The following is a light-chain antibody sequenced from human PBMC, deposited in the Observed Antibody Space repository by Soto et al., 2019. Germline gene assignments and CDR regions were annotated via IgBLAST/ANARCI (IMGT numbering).Light chain of an antibody. J-gene: IGKJ5*01. CDR2: GAS. CDR1: QSVSSNY. CDR3: QKYGSSPPIT. V-gene: IGKV3-20*01. Sequence: EIVLTQSPGTLSLSPGERATLSCRASQSVSSNYLAWYQQKPGQAPRLLIYGASNRATGIPDRFSGSGSVTDFTLNISRLETEDFAVYYCQKYGSSPPITFGQGTRLEIK.